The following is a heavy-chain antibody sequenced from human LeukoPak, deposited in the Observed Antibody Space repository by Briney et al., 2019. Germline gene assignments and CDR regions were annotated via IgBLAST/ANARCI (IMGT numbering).Heavy chain of an antibody. J-gene: IGHJ4*02. CDR3: AREYYDVLTGLYPFDF. CDR1: GFTFSSYE. D-gene: IGHD3-9*01. V-gene: IGHV3-48*03. Sequence: GGSLRLSCAASGFTFSSYEMNWVRQAPGKGLEWVSYISISGNTIYYADSVKGRFTISRDNAKNSLYLEMNSLRAEDTAVYFCAREYYDVLTGLYPFDFWGQGTLVTVSS. CDR2: ISISGNTI.